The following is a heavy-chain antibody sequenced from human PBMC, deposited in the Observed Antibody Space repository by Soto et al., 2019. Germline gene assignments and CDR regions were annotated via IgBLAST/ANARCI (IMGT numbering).Heavy chain of an antibody. Sequence: SETLSLTCTVSGGSISSSSYYWGWIRQPPGKGLEWIGSIFYSGSTYYNPSLKSRVTISVDTSKNQFSLKLSSVTAADTAMYYCVCIFSGGHSYGFNYYGMDVWGQGTTVT. J-gene: IGHJ6*02. V-gene: IGHV4-39*01. CDR2: IFYSGST. D-gene: IGHD5-18*01. CDR1: GGSISSSSYY. CDR3: VCIFSGGHSYGFNYYGMDV.